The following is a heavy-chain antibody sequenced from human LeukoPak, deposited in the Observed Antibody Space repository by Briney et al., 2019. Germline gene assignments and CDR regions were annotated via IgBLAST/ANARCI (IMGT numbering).Heavy chain of an antibody. V-gene: IGHV4-34*01. D-gene: IGHD3-10*01. CDR1: GGSFSGYY. CDR3: ARAPGSGSYYNEDY. CDR2: INHSGST. Sequence: PSETLSLTCAVYGGSFSGYYWSWIRQLPGKGLEWIGEINHSGSTNYNPSLKSRVTISVDTSKNQFSLKLSSVTAADTAVYYCARAPGSGSYYNEDYWGQGTLVTVSS. J-gene: IGHJ4*02.